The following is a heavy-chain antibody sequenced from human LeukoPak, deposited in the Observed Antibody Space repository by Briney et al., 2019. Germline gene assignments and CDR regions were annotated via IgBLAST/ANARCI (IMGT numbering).Heavy chain of an antibody. CDR3: ARVPHPYSYTDYFDY. D-gene: IGHD5-18*01. CDR1: GGSISSGNYY. Sequence: SQTLSLTCTVSGGSISSGNYYWSWIRQPPGKGLEWIGYIYYSGSTYYNPSLKSRVTISVDTSKNQFSLKLSSVTAADTAVYYCARVPHPYSYTDYFDYWGQGTLVTVSS. J-gene: IGHJ4*02. CDR2: IYYSGST. V-gene: IGHV4-30-4*01.